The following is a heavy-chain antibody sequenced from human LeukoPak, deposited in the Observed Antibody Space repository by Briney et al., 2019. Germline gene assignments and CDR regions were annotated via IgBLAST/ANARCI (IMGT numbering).Heavy chain of an antibody. Sequence: ASVKVSCKASGYTFTSYGISWVRQAPGQGLEWMGWISAYSGNTNYAQKLQGRVTMTTDTSTSTAYMELRTLRSDDTAVYYCARDWSRRVVTDFDYWGQGTLVTVSS. CDR2: ISAYSGNT. CDR1: GYTFTSYG. J-gene: IGHJ4*02. CDR3: ARDWSRRVVTDFDY. D-gene: IGHD4-23*01. V-gene: IGHV1-18*01.